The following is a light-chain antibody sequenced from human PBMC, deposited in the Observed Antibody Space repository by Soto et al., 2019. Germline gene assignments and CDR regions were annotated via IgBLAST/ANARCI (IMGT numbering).Light chain of an antibody. CDR1: QTISKS. CDR2: GVS. J-gene: IGKJ2*01. Sequence: IQMTQSPSSLSASVGDTISITCRSFQTISKSLNWYQQRPGKAPKLLIFGVSTLHNGVPPRFSGLGSGTHFTLTITTPQPEDAATYYCQQSYSVPYTVGQGTKVDIK. V-gene: IGKV1-39*01. CDR3: QQSYSVPYT.